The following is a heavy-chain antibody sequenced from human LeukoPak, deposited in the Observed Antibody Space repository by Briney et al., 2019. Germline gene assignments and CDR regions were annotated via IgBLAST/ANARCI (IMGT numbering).Heavy chain of an antibody. D-gene: IGHD5-12*01. V-gene: IGHV3-7*01. CDR1: GFIFSNYW. J-gene: IGHJ4*02. CDR3: VRDGGVSGYDLLDY. CDR2: INQDGSKE. Sequence: RGSLRLSCTASGFIFSNYWMTWVRQAPGKGLEWVAQINQDGSKEYYIDSVKARFSISRDNARNSLSLQMNSLRAEDTAVYYCVRDGGVSGYDLLDYWGQGTLVTVSS.